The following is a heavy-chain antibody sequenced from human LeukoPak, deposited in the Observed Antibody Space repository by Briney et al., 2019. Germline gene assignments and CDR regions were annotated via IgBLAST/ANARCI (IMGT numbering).Heavy chain of an antibody. CDR3: AREYSSSLGFDY. CDR1: AFTFSSYW. J-gene: IGHJ4*02. Sequence: PGGSLRLSCAASAFTFSSYWMSWVRQAPGKGLEWVANIKEDGSDKNYVDSVKGRFTISRDNAKNTLFLQMHSLRAEDTAVYYCAREYSSSLGFDYWGQGTLVTVSS. CDR2: IKEDGSDK. D-gene: IGHD6-6*01. V-gene: IGHV3-7*01.